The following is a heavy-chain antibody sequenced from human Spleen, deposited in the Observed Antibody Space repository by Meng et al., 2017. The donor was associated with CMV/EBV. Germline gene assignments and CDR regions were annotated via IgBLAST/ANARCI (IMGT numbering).Heavy chain of an antibody. CDR3: ARSMRVFPFGYHWFDP. V-gene: IGHV4-34*01. CDR2: INHSGST. J-gene: IGHJ5*02. D-gene: IGHD3-16*01. CDR1: GGSFSGYY. Sequence: SQTLSLTCAVYGGSFSGYYWSWIRQPPGKGLEWIGEINHSGSTNYNPSLKSRVTISVDTSKNQFSLKLSSVTAADTAVYYCARSMRVFPFGYHWFDPWSQGTLVTVSS.